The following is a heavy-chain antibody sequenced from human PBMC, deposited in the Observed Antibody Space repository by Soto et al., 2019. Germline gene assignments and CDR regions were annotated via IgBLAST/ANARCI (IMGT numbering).Heavy chain of an antibody. V-gene: IGHV3-74*01. CDR2: INSDGSSI. Sequence: EVQLVESGGGLVQPGGSLSLSCAASGFTFSTYWMHWVRQPPGKGRVWVSRINSDGSSISYADSVKGRFTISRDNAKNTLYLQMNSLRAEDTAVYYCGRGCSGGSCYSTTWGQGTLVTVSS. CDR3: GRGCSGGSCYSTT. D-gene: IGHD2-15*01. J-gene: IGHJ5*02. CDR1: GFTFSTYW.